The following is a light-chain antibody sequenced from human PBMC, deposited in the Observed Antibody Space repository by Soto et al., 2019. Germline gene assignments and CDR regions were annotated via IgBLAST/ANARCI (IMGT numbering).Light chain of an antibody. CDR3: AAGDDSLV. CDR1: SSNIGSNT. CDR2: SNN. V-gene: IGLV1-44*01. J-gene: IGLJ2*01. Sequence: QSVLTQPPSASGTPGQRVTISCSGSSSNIGSNTVNWYQQLPGTAPKLLIYSNNQRPSGVPDRFSGSKSGTSASLAISGRQSEDEADYCCAAGDDSLVFGGGTMITVL.